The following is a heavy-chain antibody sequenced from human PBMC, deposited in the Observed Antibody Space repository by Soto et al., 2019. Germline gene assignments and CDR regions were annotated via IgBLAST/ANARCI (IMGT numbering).Heavy chain of an antibody. CDR1: EFSFSSYA. Sequence: PGGSLRLSCTASEFSFSSYAMHWIRQSPSKGLEWVAVISFNGNSLHYADSVKDRFTISRDNSKSTLYLQMNNMRTEDTAVYYCARTFDTITYYFDYWGQGTLVTVS. CDR2: ISFNGNSL. CDR3: ARTFDTITYYFDY. J-gene: IGHJ4*02. D-gene: IGHD3-9*01. V-gene: IGHV3-30-3*01.